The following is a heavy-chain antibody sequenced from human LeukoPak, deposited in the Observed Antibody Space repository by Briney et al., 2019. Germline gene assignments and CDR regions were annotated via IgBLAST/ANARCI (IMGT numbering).Heavy chain of an antibody. J-gene: IGHJ4*02. Sequence: SVKVSCKASGGTFSSYAISWVRQAPGQGLEWMGGIIPIFGTANYAQKFQGRVTITADKSTSTAYMELSSLRSEDTAVYYCARGYCSGGSCYSFYWGQGTLVTVSS. V-gene: IGHV1-69*06. CDR1: GGTFSSYA. CDR3: ARGYCSGGSCYSFY. CDR2: IIPIFGTA. D-gene: IGHD2-15*01.